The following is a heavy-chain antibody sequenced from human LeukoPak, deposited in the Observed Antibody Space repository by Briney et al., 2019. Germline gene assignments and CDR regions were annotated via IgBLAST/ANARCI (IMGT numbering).Heavy chain of an antibody. CDR1: GFTVSSNY. V-gene: IGHV3-66*01. CDR2: IYSGGTT. CDR3: ARETGDDAFDI. D-gene: IGHD7-27*01. Sequence: GGSLRLSCAASGFTVSSNYMSWVRQAPGKGLEWVSVIYSGGTTYHADSVKGRFTISRDNSKKTLYLQMNSLRAEDTAVYYCARETGDDAFDIWGQGTMVTVSS. J-gene: IGHJ3*02.